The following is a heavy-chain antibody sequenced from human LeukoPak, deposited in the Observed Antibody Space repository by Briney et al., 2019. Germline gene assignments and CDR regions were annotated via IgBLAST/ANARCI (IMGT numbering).Heavy chain of an antibody. CDR1: GYTFTSYG. D-gene: IGHD5-18*01. V-gene: IGHV1-18*01. CDR3: ARWNVDTAIGWVAGYYYGMDV. J-gene: IGHJ6*02. Sequence: GASVKVSCKASGYTFTSYGISWVRQAPGQGLEWMGWISAYNGNTNYAQKLQGRVTMTTDTSTSTAYMELRSLRSDDTAVYYCARWNVDTAIGWVAGYYYGMDVWGQGTTVTVSS. CDR2: ISAYNGNT.